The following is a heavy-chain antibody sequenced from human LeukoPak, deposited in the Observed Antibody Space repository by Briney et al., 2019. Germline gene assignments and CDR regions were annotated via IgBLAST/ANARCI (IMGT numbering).Heavy chain of an antibody. D-gene: IGHD3-3*01. J-gene: IGHJ3*02. CDR1: GGSISSYY. CDR2: IYYSGST. V-gene: IGHV4-59*01. CDR3: AREYRGSSFGVVSHAFDI. Sequence: SETLSLTCTVYGGSISSYYWSWIRQPPGKGLEWIGYIYYSGSTNYNPSLKSRVTISVDTSKNQFSLKPSSVTAADTAVYYCAREYRGSSFGVVSHAFDIWGQGTMVTVSS.